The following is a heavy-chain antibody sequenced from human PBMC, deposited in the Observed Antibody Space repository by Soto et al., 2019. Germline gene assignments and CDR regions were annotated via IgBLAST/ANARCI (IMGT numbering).Heavy chain of an antibody. CDR1: GFPFRNNA. D-gene: IGHD2-8*02. J-gene: IGHJ4*02. CDR2: TTGGGIGP. CDR3: AKVPDGVNSNSPYH. Sequence: EVQLLESGGGLVQPGESLKLACAASGFPFRNNAMSWVRQAPGKGLEWVSTTGGGIGPYYADSVKGRFTISRDNPKNTLYLQMNSLRVEDTAVYYCAKVPDGVNSNSPYHGGQGTLVTVSS. V-gene: IGHV3-23*01.